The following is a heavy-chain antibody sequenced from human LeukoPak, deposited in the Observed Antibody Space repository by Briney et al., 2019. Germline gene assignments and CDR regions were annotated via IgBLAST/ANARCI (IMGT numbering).Heavy chain of an antibody. CDR3: ARVYYYDSSGYYYSFDY. CDR1: GGSFSGYY. CDR2: INHSGST. Sequence: SETLSLTCAVYGGSFSGYYWSWIRQPLGKGLEWIGEINHSGSTNYNPSLKSRVTISVDTSKNQFSLKLSSVTAADTAVYYCARVYYYDSSGYYYSFDYRGQGTLVTVSS. V-gene: IGHV4-34*01. J-gene: IGHJ4*02. D-gene: IGHD3-22*01.